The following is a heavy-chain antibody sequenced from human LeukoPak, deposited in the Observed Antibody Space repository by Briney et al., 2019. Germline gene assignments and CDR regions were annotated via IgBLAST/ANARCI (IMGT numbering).Heavy chain of an antibody. D-gene: IGHD1-26*01. V-gene: IGHV4-38-2*02. J-gene: IGHJ4*02. CDR2: IYLSGST. Sequence: SETLSLTCTLSGYSISSGYSWGWIRQPPGKGLEWIGCIYLSGSTYYNPSPKRRGTISVDTSKNQFSLKLSSVTAADTAVYYCARGGSYSGSYLFDYWGQGTLVTVSS. CDR1: GYSISSGYS. CDR3: ARGGSYSGSYLFDY.